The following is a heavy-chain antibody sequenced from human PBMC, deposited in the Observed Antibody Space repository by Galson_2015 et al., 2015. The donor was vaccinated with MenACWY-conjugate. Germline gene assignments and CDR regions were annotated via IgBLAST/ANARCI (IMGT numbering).Heavy chain of an antibody. CDR1: GFSISTYW. CDR3: ASWVGRDY. Sequence: SLRLSCAASGFSISTYWMTWVRQAPGKGLEWVANIKEDGSEKYYVDSVKGRFTISRDNAKSSLYLQMNSLGGEDTAVYYCASWVGRDYWGQGTLVTVSS. V-gene: IGHV3-7*03. J-gene: IGHJ4*02. D-gene: IGHD3-10*01. CDR2: IKEDGSEK.